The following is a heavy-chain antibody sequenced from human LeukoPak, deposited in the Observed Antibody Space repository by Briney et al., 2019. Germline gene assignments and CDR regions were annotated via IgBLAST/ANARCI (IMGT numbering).Heavy chain of an antibody. D-gene: IGHD5/OR15-5a*01. CDR1: GFTFDDDA. Sequence: GRSLRLSCAASGFTFDDDAMHWVRQPPGKGLEWVSGISWNSGTVTYADSVKGRFTISRDNAKNSLYLQMNSLRAEDTALYYCAKDGNVDIVSTMYYFDSRGQGTLVTVSS. CDR2: ISWNSGTV. V-gene: IGHV3-9*01. J-gene: IGHJ4*02. CDR3: AKDGNVDIVSTMYYFDS.